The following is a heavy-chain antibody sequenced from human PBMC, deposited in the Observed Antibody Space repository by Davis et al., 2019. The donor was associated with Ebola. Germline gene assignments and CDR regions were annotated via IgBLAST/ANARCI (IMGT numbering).Heavy chain of an antibody. CDR1: GGSISSGGYF. Sequence: MPSETLSLTCALSGGSISSGGYFWSWLRQPPGKGLEWIGYIYHSGSTYYNPSLKSRVTISVDTSKNQFSLKLSSVTAAATAVYYCARASGRSKHFDYWGQGTLVTVSS. CDR2: IYHSGST. V-gene: IGHV4-30-2*01. J-gene: IGHJ4*02. CDR3: ARASGRSKHFDY.